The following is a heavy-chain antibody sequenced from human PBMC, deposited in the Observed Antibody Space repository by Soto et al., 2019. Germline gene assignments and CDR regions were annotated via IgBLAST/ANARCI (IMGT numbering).Heavy chain of an antibody. CDR2: IWYDGSNK. CDR3: ARKPSIAARREYYFDY. V-gene: IGHV3-33*01. Sequence: GESLTISCAASGFTFSSYGMHWVRQAPGKGLEWVAVIWYDGSNKYYADSVKGRFTISRDNSKNTLYLQMNSLRAEDTAVYYCARKPSIAARREYYFDYWGQGTLVTVSS. CDR1: GFTFSSYG. D-gene: IGHD6-6*01. J-gene: IGHJ4*02.